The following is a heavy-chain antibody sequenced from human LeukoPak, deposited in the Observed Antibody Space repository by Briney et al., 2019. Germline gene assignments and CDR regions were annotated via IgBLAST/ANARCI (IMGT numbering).Heavy chain of an antibody. CDR1: GGSFSGYY. Sequence: SETLSLTCAVYGGSFSGYYWSWIRQPPGKGLEWIGEINHSGSTNYNPSLKSRVTISVDTSKNQFSLKLGSVTAADTAVYYCATGKSSDSSDTKRSGNWFDPWGQGTLDTVSS. V-gene: IGHV4-34*01. CDR3: ATGKSSDSSDTKRSGNWFDP. D-gene: IGHD3-22*01. J-gene: IGHJ5*02. CDR2: INHSGST.